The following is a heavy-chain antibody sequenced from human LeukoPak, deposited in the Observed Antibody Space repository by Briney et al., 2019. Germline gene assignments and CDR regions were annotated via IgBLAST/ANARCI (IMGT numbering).Heavy chain of an antibody. D-gene: IGHD6-6*01. CDR2: IYYTGST. Sequence: SETLSLTCSVSGGSISSLYWSWIRQPPGKGLEGIGYIYYTGSTNYNPSLKSRVTMFVDMSKNQFSLRLSSVTAADTAVYYCARHRAYSSSSPFDYWGQGTLVTVSS. CDR1: GGSISSLY. CDR3: ARHRAYSSSSPFDY. J-gene: IGHJ4*02. V-gene: IGHV4-59*08.